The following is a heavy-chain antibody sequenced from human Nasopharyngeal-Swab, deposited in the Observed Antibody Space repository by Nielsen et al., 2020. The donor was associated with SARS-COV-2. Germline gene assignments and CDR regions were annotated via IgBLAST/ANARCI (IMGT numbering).Heavy chain of an antibody. CDR1: GFTFSSYG. Sequence: GESLKISCAASGFTFSSYGMHWVRQAPGKGLEWVAVISYDGSSKYYADSVKGRFTISRDNSKNTLYLQMNSLRAEDTAVYYCAKVAAAGTFDYWGQGTLVTVSS. D-gene: IGHD6-13*01. J-gene: IGHJ4*02. CDR2: ISYDGSSK. CDR3: AKVAAAGTFDY. V-gene: IGHV3-30*18.